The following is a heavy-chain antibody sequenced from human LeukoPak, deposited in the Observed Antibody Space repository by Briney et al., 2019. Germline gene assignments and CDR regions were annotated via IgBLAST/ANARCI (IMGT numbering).Heavy chain of an antibody. V-gene: IGHV3-23*01. J-gene: IGHJ4*02. Sequence: PGGSLRLSCAASGFTFSSYAMSWVRQAPGKGLEWVSAISGSGGSTYYTDSVKGRFTISRDNSKNTLYLQMNSLRAEDTAVYYCAKEPYDSSGYYSDYWGQGTLVTVSS. CDR2: ISGSGGST. CDR1: GFTFSSYA. D-gene: IGHD3-22*01. CDR3: AKEPYDSSGYYSDY.